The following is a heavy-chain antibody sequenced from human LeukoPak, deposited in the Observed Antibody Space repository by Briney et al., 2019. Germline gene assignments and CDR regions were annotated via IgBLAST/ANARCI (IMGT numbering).Heavy chain of an antibody. CDR2: IYPGDSDT. V-gene: IGHV5-51*01. J-gene: IGHJ4*02. D-gene: IGHD3-22*01. CDR3: ARAYDSSGYRLYYFDY. Sequence: GESLKISCKGSGYSFTSYWIGWVRQMPGKGLEWMGIIYPGDSDTRYSPSFQGQVTISADKSISTAYLQWSSLKASDTAMYYCARAYDSSGYRLYYFDYWGQGTLVTVSS. CDR1: GYSFTSYW.